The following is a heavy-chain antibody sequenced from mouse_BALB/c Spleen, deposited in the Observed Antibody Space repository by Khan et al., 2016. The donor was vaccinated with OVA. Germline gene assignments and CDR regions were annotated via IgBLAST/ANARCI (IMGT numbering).Heavy chain of an antibody. J-gene: IGHJ1*01. V-gene: IGHV9-3-1*01. CDR1: GYTFTNYG. D-gene: IGHD2-1*01. Sequence: QIQLVQSGPELKKPGEAVNISCKASGYTFTNYGMTWVTQAPGKGLKWIGWINTYTGEPTYADDFKGRFAFSLETSATTASLQINNLRNEDTATDFCARVGNYWYFDVWGAGTTVTVSS. CDR2: INTYTGEP. CDR3: ARVGNYWYFDV.